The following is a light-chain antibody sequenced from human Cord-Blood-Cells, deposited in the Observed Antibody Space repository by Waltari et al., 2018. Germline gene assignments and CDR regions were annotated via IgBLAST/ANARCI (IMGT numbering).Light chain of an antibody. J-gene: IGKJ2*01. CDR1: QSVLYSSNNKNY. V-gene: IGKV4-1*01. CDR3: QQYYSTPYT. CDR2: WAS. Sequence: DIMMTQSPDSLAVSLGERATINCKSSQSVLYSSNNKNYLACYQQKPGQPPKLLIYWASTRESGVPDRVSGSGSGTDFTLTISSLQAEDVAVYYCQQYYSTPYTFGQGTKLEIK.